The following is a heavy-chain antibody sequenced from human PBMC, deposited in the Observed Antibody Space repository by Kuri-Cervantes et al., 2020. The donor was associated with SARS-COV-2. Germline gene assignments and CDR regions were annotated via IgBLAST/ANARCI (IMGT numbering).Heavy chain of an antibody. CDR1: GYTFTGYY. Sequence: ASVKVSCKASGYTFTGYYMHWVRQAPGQGLEWMGIINPSGGSTSYAQKFQGRVTMTRDTSTSTVYMELSSLRSEDTAVYYCARDGDYSNYGMYYFDYWGQGTLVTVSS. J-gene: IGHJ4*02. V-gene: IGHV1-46*01. D-gene: IGHD4-11*01. CDR3: ARDGDYSNYGMYYFDY. CDR2: INPSGGST.